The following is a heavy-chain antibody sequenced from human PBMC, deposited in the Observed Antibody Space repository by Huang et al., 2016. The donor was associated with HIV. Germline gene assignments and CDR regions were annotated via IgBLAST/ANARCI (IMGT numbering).Heavy chain of an antibody. CDR1: GYTFSNYW. CDR3: ARRLSGAYYYMDV. J-gene: IGHJ6*03. V-gene: IGHV5-51*03. D-gene: IGHD1-26*01. Sequence: EVQLVQSGVEVKKPGESLKISCRASGYTFSNYWIAWVRQMPGKGLEWSGIIYGADSYTIYSPSFQGQVTISADKSMNTAYLQWRSLKASDSAIYYCARRLSGAYYYMDVWGKGTSVTVSS. CDR2: IYGADSYT.